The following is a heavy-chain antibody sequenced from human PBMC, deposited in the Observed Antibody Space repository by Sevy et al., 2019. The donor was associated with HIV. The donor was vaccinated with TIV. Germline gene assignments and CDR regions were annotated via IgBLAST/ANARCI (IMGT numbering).Heavy chain of an antibody. CDR3: AREGFMSAVDY. CDR1: GGSISSGGYY. D-gene: IGHD3-16*01. V-gene: IGHV4-31*03. J-gene: IGHJ4*02. CDR2: IYYSGST. Sequence: SETLSLTCTVSGGSISSGGYYWSWIRQHPGKGLEWIGYIYYSGSTYYNPSLKSRVTISVDTSKNQFSLKLSSVTAADTAVYYCAREGFMSAVDYSGQRTLVTVSS.